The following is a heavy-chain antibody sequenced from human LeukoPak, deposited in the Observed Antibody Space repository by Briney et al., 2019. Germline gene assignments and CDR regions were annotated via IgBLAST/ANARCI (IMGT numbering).Heavy chain of an antibody. CDR3: ARVPYDFWSGRNWFDP. CDR2: IYDSGST. D-gene: IGHD3-3*01. CDR1: GGSIRSSYYY. J-gene: IGHJ5*02. V-gene: IGHV4-39*07. Sequence: PSETLSLTCTVSGGSIRSSYYYWGWIRKPPGKELEWIGSIYDSGSTNYNPSLKSRVTISVDKSKNQFSLKLSSVTAADTAVYYCARVPYDFWSGRNWFDPWGQGTLVTVSS.